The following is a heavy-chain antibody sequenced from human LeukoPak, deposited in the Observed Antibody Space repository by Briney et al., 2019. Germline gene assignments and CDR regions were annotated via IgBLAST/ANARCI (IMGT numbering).Heavy chain of an antibody. CDR3: ARWAGGYDSSGYYGLRFDY. CDR2: IYYSGST. J-gene: IGHJ4*02. CDR1: GGSISSGGYY. D-gene: IGHD3-22*01. V-gene: IGHV4-31*03. Sequence: SQTLSLTCTVSGGSISSGGYYWSWIRQHPGKGLEWIGYIYYSGSTYYNPSLKNRVTISVDTSKNQFSLKLSSVTAADTAVYYCARWAGGYDSSGYYGLRFDYWGQGTLVTVSS.